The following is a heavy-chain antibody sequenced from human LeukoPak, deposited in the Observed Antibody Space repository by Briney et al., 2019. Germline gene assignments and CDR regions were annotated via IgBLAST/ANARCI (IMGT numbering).Heavy chain of an antibody. CDR3: AKEIDTLGTNAFDI. CDR2: ISGDGGST. J-gene: IGHJ3*02. CDR1: GFTFDDYA. V-gene: IGHV3-43*02. D-gene: IGHD2-15*01. Sequence: GGSLRLSCAASGFTFDDYAMHWVRQAPGKGLERVSLISGDGGSTYYADSVRGRFTISRDNSKNSLYLQMDSLRTEDTAFYYCAKEIDTLGTNAFDIWGQGTMVTVSS.